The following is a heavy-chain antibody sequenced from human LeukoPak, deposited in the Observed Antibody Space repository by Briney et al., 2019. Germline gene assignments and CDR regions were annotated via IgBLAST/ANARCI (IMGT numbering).Heavy chain of an antibody. J-gene: IGHJ6*03. D-gene: IGHD5-12*01. V-gene: IGHV3-23*01. CDR2: ISGSGGST. CDR3: AKDGSSSGYPHYMDV. Sequence: GGSLRLSCEVSGFTFSTDAMSWVRQAPGKGLEWVSVISGSGGSTYYADSVKGRFTISRDNSKNTLYLQMNSLRAEDTAVYYCAKDGSSSGYPHYMDVWGKGTTVTVSS. CDR1: GFTFSTDA.